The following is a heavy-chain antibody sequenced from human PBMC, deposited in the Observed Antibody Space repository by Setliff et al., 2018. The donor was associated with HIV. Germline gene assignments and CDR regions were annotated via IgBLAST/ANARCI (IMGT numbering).Heavy chain of an antibody. Sequence: GASVKVSCKTSGYTFTSNGISWVRQAPGQGLEWMGWISAYNGNTNYAQTFRGRVTMTTDTFTSTAYMGLRSLRPDDTAVYFCARDPSSGIYYDSSGQYFQNWGQGTLVTVSS. V-gene: IGHV1-18*01. CDR2: ISAYNGNT. CDR1: GYTFTSNG. J-gene: IGHJ1*01. D-gene: IGHD3-22*01. CDR3: ARDPSSGIYYDSSGQYFQN.